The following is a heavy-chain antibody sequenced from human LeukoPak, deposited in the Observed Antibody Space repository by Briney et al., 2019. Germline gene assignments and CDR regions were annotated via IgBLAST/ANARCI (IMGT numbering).Heavy chain of an antibody. CDR2: TYYRGTT. CDR1: GASISSTSYY. D-gene: IGHD1-1*01. CDR3: ARDWNRYAY. J-gene: IGHJ4*02. V-gene: IGHV4-39*07. Sequence: SETLSLTCTVSGASISSTSYYWGWLRQPPGKGLEWIGSTYYRGTTYYNPSLKSRVTISVDTSKNQFSLQLSSVTAADTAVYYCARDWNRYAYWGQGTLVTVSS.